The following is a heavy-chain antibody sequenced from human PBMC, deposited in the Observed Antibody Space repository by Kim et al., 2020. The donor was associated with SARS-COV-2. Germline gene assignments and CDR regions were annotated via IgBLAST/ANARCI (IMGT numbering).Heavy chain of an antibody. J-gene: IGHJ3*02. Sequence: SATLSLTCTVSGGSISSSSYYWGWIRQPPGKGLEWIGSIYYSGSTYYNPSLKSRVTISVDTSKNQFSLKLSSVTAADTAEDYCASQGDVGAPEDAFDIWG. D-gene: IGHD1-26*01. CDR3: ASQGDVGAPEDAFDI. CDR1: GGSISSSSYY. CDR2: IYYSGST. V-gene: IGHV4-39*01.